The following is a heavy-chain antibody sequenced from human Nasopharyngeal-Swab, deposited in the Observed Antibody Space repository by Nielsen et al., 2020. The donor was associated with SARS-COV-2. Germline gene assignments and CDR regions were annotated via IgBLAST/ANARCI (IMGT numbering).Heavy chain of an antibody. J-gene: IGHJ4*02. CDR3: ARGKAVTYDY. D-gene: IGHD4-17*01. V-gene: IGHV4-59*01. Sequence: SETLSLTCTVSGGSISAYHWSWIRQPPGKGLEWSGYIYYSGSTNYNPSLKSRVTISVDSSKNQFSLKLSSVTAADTAVYYCARGKAVTYDYWGQGTLVTVSS. CDR1: GGSISAYH. CDR2: IYYSGST.